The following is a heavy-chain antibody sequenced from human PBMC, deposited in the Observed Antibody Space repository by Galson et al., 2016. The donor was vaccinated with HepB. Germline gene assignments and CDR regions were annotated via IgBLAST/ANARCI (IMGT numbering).Heavy chain of an antibody. Sequence: SLRLSCGASGLNVSSSYMSWVRQAPGRGLEWVSVVYAGGTTKYYADSVKGRFTISRDNSKNTLYLQMNSLRGEDTALYYCARSGDFRSGYSGYGMDVWGQGTTVTVSS. CDR3: ARSGDFRSGYSGYGMDV. V-gene: IGHV3-66*01. CDR1: GLNVSSSY. CDR2: VYAGGTTK. J-gene: IGHJ6*02. D-gene: IGHD3-3*01.